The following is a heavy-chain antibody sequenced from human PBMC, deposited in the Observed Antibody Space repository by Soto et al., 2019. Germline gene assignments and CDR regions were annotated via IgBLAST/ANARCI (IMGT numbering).Heavy chain of an antibody. Sequence: QVQLVQSGAEVKRPGSSVKVSCKASGDTFNFYSINWVRQAPGLGLEWMGRVNPIVSMSNYAQKFQGRVTMTADKSTNTAYMELSSLRSEDTASYYCASSYGSGYPAFDYWGQGALVTVSS. J-gene: IGHJ4*02. CDR3: ASSYGSGYPAFDY. V-gene: IGHV1-69*02. CDR1: GDTFNFYS. D-gene: IGHD3-10*01. CDR2: VNPIVSMS.